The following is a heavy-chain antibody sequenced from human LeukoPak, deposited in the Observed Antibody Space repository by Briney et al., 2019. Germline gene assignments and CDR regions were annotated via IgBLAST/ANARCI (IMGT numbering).Heavy chain of an antibody. V-gene: IGHV4-59*01. D-gene: IGHD3-10*01. Sequence: PSETLSLACTVSSGSISSYYWSWIRQPPGKGLEWIGYIYYSGSTNYNPSLKSRVTISLDTSKNQFSLKLNSVTAADTAVYYCASHYGSGSFYSPFDYWGQGSLVTVSS. CDR3: ASHYGSGSFYSPFDY. CDR1: SGSISSYY. J-gene: IGHJ4*02. CDR2: IYYSGST.